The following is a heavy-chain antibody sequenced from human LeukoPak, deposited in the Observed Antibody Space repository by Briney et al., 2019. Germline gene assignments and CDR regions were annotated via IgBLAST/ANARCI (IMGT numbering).Heavy chain of an antibody. D-gene: IGHD3-22*01. CDR3: ARDAGAPDYYDSSGYFPDAFDI. CDR2: ISSSGSTI. CDR1: GFTFSRYE. V-gene: IGHV3-48*03. J-gene: IGHJ3*02. Sequence: PGGSLRLSCAASGFTFSRYEMNWVRQAPGKGLEWVSYISSSGSTIYYADSVKGRFTISRDNAKNSLYLQMNSLRAEDTAVYYCARDAGAPDYYDSSGYFPDAFDIWGQGTMVTVSS.